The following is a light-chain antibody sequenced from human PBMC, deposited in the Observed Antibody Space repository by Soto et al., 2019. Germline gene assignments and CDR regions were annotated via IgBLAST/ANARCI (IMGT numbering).Light chain of an antibody. CDR2: GAS. CDR3: QKYESSPYT. V-gene: IGKV3-20*01. J-gene: IGKJ2*01. Sequence: DIVLTQSPGTLSLSPGERATISCRASQSVRSNYFAWYQQKPGQAPRLLIYGASSRATGIPARFSGTGSGTDFTLTISRLEPEDVAVYYCQKYESSPYTFGQGTKVEIK. CDR1: QSVRSNY.